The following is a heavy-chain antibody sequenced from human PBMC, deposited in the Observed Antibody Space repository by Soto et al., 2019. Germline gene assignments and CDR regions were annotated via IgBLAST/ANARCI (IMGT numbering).Heavy chain of an antibody. CDR3: ARKPATTGYYYYGMDV. CDR2: ISSSSSDK. J-gene: IGHJ6*02. V-gene: IGHV3-21*01. Sequence: EVQLVESGGGLVKPGGSLRLSCAASGFTFTNYDMKWVRQAPGKGLEWVSSISSSSSDKYYADSVKGRFTISRDNARNSLYLQMNSLRAEDTAVYYCARKPATTGYYYYGMDVWGQGTTVTVSS. CDR1: GFTFTNYD. D-gene: IGHD4-17*01.